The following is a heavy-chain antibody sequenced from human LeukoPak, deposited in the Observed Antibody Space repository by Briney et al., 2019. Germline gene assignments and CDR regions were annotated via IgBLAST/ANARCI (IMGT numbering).Heavy chain of an antibody. Sequence: GGSLRLSCSVSGFTFSTYVMHWVRQAPGKGLECVSAISSNGDNTYYADSVKGRFTISRDNSKNTLYLQMSSLRPDDTAVYFCVRGTGYWGQGTLVTVSS. CDR2: ISSNGDNT. J-gene: IGHJ4*02. CDR1: GFTFSTYV. V-gene: IGHV3-64D*06. CDR3: VRGTGY.